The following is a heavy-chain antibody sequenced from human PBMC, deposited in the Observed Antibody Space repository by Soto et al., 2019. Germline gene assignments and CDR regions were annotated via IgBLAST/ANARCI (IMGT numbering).Heavy chain of an antibody. V-gene: IGHV3-30-3*01. CDR2: MSYDGGNN. Sequence: GSLRLSCAASGFTFGSFAMHWVRQAPGKGLEWVAAMSYDGGNNHYADSVRGRFTISRDNYKNTLYLQMNTLRAKDTAVYYCARDPDSSGYYVFDFWGRGTLVTVSS. J-gene: IGHJ4*01. CDR3: ARDPDSSGYYVFDF. CDR1: GFTFGSFA. D-gene: IGHD3-22*01.